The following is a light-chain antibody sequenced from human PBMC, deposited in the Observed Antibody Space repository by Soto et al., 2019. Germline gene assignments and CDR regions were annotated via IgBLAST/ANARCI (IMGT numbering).Light chain of an antibody. CDR3: QQRSNWPPVN. J-gene: IGKJ5*01. V-gene: IGKV3-11*01. Sequence: EIVLTHSPATLSLSPVERATLSCRSSQSVSSYLAWYQQEPGQAPRLLIYDASNRATGIPARFSGSGSGTDFTLTISSLEPEDFAVYYCQQRSNWPPVNFGQGTRLETK. CDR2: DAS. CDR1: QSVSSY.